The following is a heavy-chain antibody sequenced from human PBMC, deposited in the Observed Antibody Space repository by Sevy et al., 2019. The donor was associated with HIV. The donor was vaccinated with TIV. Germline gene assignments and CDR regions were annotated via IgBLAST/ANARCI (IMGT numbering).Heavy chain of an antibody. CDR3: ARDGGPDIVGPTTRVGY. J-gene: IGHJ4*02. Sequence: ASVKVSCKASGNTFTAYYIHWVRQAPGQGLEWMGWINPNSGGTSYAQKFQGRVTMTRDTSITTAYMELNRLNSDDTAVYYCARDGGPDIVGPTTRVGYWGQGTLVTVSS. V-gene: IGHV1-2*02. D-gene: IGHD1-26*01. CDR2: INPNSGGT. CDR1: GNTFTAYY.